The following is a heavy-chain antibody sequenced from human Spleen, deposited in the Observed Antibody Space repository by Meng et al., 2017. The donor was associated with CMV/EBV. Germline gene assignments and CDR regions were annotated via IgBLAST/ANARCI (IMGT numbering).Heavy chain of an antibody. CDR1: GGSFSGYY. CDR3: ARASLEYYYDTTGTSGFDP. V-gene: IGHV4-34*01. D-gene: IGHD3-22*01. Sequence: SETLSLTCAVYGGSFSGYYWSWIRQPPGKGLEWIGEINHSGTTNYNPSLKSRVTISVDTSKNQFSLKLTSVTAADTAVYYCARASLEYYYDTTGTSGFDPWGQGTLVTVSS. J-gene: IGHJ5*02. CDR2: INHSGTT.